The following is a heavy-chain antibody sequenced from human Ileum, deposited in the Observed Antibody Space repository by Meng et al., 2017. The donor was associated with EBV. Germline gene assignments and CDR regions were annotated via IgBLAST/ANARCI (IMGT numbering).Heavy chain of an antibody. CDR2: IYKSGST. CDR1: GGYISSGGYY. D-gene: IGHD3-22*01. V-gene: IGHV4-30-4*01. J-gene: IGHJ4*02. Sequence: QVQLQESGPGLVKPSQTLSLTCAVSGGYISSGGYYWSWIRQPPGKGLEWIGYIYKSGSTYYNPSLTSRVTISVDTSKNQFFLKLGSVTAADTGVYYCARGGDTSGYSLDYWGQGILVTVSS. CDR3: ARGGDTSGYSLDY.